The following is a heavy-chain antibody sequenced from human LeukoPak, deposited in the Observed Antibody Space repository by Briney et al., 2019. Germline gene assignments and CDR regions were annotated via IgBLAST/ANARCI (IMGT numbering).Heavy chain of an antibody. J-gene: IGHJ2*01. CDR3: SSSLWFGELLKAFDL. CDR2: IRSKANSYAT. CDR1: GFTFSGSA. D-gene: IGHD3-10*01. Sequence: GGSLRLSCAASGFTFSGSAMHWVRQASGKGLEWVGRIRSKANSYATAYAASVKGRFTVSSDDSKNTAYLQMNSLKTEDTAVYYCSSSLWFGELLKAFDLWGRGTLVTVSS. V-gene: IGHV3-73*01.